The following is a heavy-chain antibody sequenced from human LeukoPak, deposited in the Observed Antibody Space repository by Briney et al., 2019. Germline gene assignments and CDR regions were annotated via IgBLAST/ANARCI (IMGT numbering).Heavy chain of an antibody. CDR3: ARDRTMVRGPDWFDP. Sequence: SETLSLTCLVSGGSISSTSNYWGWIRQPPGKGLEWIGSIYHSGSTYYNPSLKSRVTISVDTSKNQFSLKLSSVTAADTAVYYCARDRTMVRGPDWFDPWGQGTLVTVSS. D-gene: IGHD3-10*01. V-gene: IGHV4-39*07. CDR1: GGSISSTSNY. J-gene: IGHJ5*02. CDR2: IYHSGST.